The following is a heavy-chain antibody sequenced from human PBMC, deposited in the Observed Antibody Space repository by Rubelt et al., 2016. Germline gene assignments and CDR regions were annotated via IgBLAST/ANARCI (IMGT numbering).Heavy chain of an antibody. D-gene: IGHD6-19*01. J-gene: IGHJ4*02. CDR2: INHSGST. V-gene: IGHV4-34*01. CDR3: AGVSGWYRAPGQDFDY. Sequence: QVQLQQWGAGLLKPSETLSLTCAVYGGSFSGYYWSWIRQPPGKGLEWFGEINHSGSTNYNPSLKSRVTIAVDTSKNQFSLKLSSVTAADTVVYYCAGVSGWYRAPGQDFDYWGQGTLVTVSS. CDR1: GGSFSGYY.